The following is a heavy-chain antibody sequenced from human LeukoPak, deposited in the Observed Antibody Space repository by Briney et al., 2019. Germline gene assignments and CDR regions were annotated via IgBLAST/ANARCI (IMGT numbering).Heavy chain of an antibody. CDR2: ISAYNGNT. CDR1: GYTFTSYG. V-gene: IGHV1-18*01. CDR3: ARVAGYCSSTSCYPIDY. J-gene: IGHJ4*02. Sequence: GASVKVSCKASGYTFTSYGISWVRQAPGQGLEWMGWISAYNGNTNYAQKLQGRVTMTTDTSTSTAYMELRSLRSDDTAVYYCARVAGYCSSTSCYPIDYWGQGTLVTVSS. D-gene: IGHD2-2*01.